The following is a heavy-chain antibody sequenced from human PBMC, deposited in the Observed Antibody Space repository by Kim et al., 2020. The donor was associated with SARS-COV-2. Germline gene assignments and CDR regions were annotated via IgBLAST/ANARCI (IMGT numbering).Heavy chain of an antibody. J-gene: IGHJ5*02. CDR1: GGTFSSYA. Sequence: SVKVSCKASGGTFSSYAISWVRQAPGQGLEWMGGIIPIFGTANYAQKFQGRVTITADESTSTAYMELSSLRSEDTAVYYCARDGYCSGGSCYWFDPWGQGTLVTVSS. V-gene: IGHV1-69*13. D-gene: IGHD2-15*01. CDR3: ARDGYCSGGSCYWFDP. CDR2: IIPIFGTA.